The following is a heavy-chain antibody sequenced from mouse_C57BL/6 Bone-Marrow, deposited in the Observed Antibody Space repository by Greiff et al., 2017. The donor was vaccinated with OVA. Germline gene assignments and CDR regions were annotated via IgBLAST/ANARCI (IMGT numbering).Heavy chain of an antibody. Sequence: VQLQQPGAELVKPGASVKLSCKASGYTFTSYWMHWVKQRPGQGLEWIGMIHPNSGSTNYNEKFKSKATLTVDKSSSTAYMQLSSLTSEDSAVYYCARLIDGYYVLFDYWGQGTTLTVSS. D-gene: IGHD2-3*01. CDR3: ARLIDGYYVLFDY. CDR2: IHPNSGST. V-gene: IGHV1-64*01. CDR1: GYTFTSYW. J-gene: IGHJ2*01.